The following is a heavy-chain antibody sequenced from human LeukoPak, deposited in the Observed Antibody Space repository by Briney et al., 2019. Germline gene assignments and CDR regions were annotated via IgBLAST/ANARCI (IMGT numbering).Heavy chain of an antibody. J-gene: IGHJ5*02. V-gene: IGHV3-15*07. CDR1: GFIFSNAW. D-gene: IGHD1-26*01. CDR3: ARDRSVGTTTGLFDP. Sequence: PGGSLRLSCAASGFIFSNAWMNWVRQAPGKGLEWVGHIKSKTDGGTTDYAAPVKGRFTISRDDSKNTLYLQMNSLRVEDTAVYYCARDRSVGTTTGLFDPWGQGTLVTVSS. CDR2: IKSKTDGGTT.